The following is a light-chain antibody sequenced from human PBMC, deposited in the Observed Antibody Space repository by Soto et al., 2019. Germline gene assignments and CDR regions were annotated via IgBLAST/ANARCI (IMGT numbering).Light chain of an antibody. CDR2: GAS. J-gene: IGKJ1*01. CDR1: QSVSGRF. Sequence: ELVLTQSPGTLSLSPGERATLSCRASQSVSGRFLAWYQQKPGQAPRLLIYGASSRASGIPDRFSGSGSGTHFTLTISRLEPEDFAVYYCQQYTGSPWTFGQGTKV. CDR3: QQYTGSPWT. V-gene: IGKV3-20*01.